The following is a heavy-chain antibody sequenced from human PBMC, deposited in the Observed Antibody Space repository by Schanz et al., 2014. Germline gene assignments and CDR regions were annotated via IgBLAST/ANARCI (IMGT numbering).Heavy chain of an antibody. CDR2: IYYSGST. J-gene: IGHJ3*02. V-gene: IGHV4-31*03. D-gene: IGHD4-17*01. Sequence: QVQLQESGPGLVKPSQTLSLTCTVSGGSISSGGYYWSWIRQHPGKGLEWIGYIYYSGSTYYNPSLKSRVTISVDTSKNQFSRNLSSATAADTAVYYCARDRGHGDLPGDIWGQGTMXTVSS. CDR3: ARDRGHGDLPGDI. CDR1: GGSISSGGYY.